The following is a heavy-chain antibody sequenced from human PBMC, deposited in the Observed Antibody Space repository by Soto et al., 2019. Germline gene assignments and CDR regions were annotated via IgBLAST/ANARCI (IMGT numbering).Heavy chain of an antibody. CDR2: IYYSGST. J-gene: IGHJ4*02. CDR3: AKLGYCSSTSCYGPTHFDY. CDR1: GGSISSYY. D-gene: IGHD2-2*01. V-gene: IGHV4-59*01. Sequence: PSETLSLTCTVSGGSISSYYWSWIRQPPGKGLEWIGYIYYSGSTNYNPSLKSRVTISVDTSKNQFSLKLSSVTAADTAVYYCAKLGYCSSTSCYGPTHFDYWGQGTLVTVSS.